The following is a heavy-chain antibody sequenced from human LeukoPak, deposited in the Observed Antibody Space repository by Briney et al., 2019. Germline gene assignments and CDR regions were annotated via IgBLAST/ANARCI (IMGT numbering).Heavy chain of an antibody. J-gene: IGHJ4*02. CDR2: ISGSGGST. CDR1: GFTFSIYA. D-gene: IGHD3-16*02. V-gene: IGHV3-23*01. Sequence: PGGSLRLSCAASGFTFSIYAMSWVRQAPGKGLEWVSAISGSGGSTYYADSVKGRFTISRDNSKNTLYLQMNSLRAEDTAVYYCAKAIRVITFGGVIVPDYWGQGTLVTVSS. CDR3: AKAIRVITFGGVIVPDY.